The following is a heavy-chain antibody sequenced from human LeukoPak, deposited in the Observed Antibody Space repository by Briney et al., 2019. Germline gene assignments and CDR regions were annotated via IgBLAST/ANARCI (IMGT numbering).Heavy chain of an antibody. CDR2: IYCSGST. D-gene: IGHD2-15*01. CDR1: GGSISSYY. Sequence: PSETLSLTCTVSGGSISSYYWSWIRQPPGKGLEWIGYIYCSGSTSYNPSLKSRVTISVDTSKNQFSLKLSSVTAADTAVYYCASAAPSYYYGMDVWGQGTTVTVSS. CDR3: ASAAPSYYYGMDV. J-gene: IGHJ6*02. V-gene: IGHV4-59*01.